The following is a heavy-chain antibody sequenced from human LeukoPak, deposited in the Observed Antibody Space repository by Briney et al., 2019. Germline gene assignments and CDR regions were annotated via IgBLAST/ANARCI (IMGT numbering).Heavy chain of an antibody. CDR2: SYNSGYNSGIT. Sequence: SETLSLTCTVSGGSISTYYWSWIRQPAGKGLEWIGRSYNSGYNSGITNYNPSLKSRVTMSVDTSKNQFSLKLSSVTAADTAVYYCARGERVDFDIWGQGTMVTVSS. V-gene: IGHV4-4*07. D-gene: IGHD3-3*01. J-gene: IGHJ3*02. CDR3: ARGERVDFDI. CDR1: GGSISTYY.